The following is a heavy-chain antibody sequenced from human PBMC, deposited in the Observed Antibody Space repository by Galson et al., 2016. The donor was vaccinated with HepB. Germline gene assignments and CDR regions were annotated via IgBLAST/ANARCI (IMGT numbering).Heavy chain of an antibody. CDR2: IYPGNSET. J-gene: IGHJ6*02. CDR1: GYTFNTYW. CDR3: ARRGDSSEYYYYAMDV. Sequence: QSGAEVKKPGESLKISCKGSGYTFNTYWIGWVRQMPGKGLEWMGIIYPGNSETRYSLSFEGQVTISADKSNSTAYLQWSSLKATDGSINYCARRGDSSEYYYYAMDVWGQGTTVTVSS. V-gene: IGHV5-51*01. D-gene: IGHD3-16*01.